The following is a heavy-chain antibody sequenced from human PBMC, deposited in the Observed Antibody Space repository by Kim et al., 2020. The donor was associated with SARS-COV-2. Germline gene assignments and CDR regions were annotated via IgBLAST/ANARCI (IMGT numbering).Heavy chain of an antibody. CDR2: ISSSSSTI. V-gene: IGHV3-48*04. D-gene: IGHD5-12*01. CDR3: ARDVEMATIPVYFDY. Sequence: GGSLRLSCAASGFTFSSYSMNWVRQAPGKGLEWVSYISSSSSTIYYADSVKGRFTISRDNAKNSLYLQMNSLRAEDTAVYYCARDVEMATIPVYFDYWGQGTLVTVSS. J-gene: IGHJ4*02. CDR1: GFTFSSYS.